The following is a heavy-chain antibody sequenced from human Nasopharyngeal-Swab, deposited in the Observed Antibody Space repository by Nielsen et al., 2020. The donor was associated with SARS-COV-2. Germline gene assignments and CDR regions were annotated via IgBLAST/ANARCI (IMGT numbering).Heavy chain of an antibody. D-gene: IGHD3-10*01. J-gene: IGHJ4*02. V-gene: IGHV3-21*01. Sequence: VRQAPGKGLEWVSFISSTSTDIYYADSVKGRFTISRDNAKNSLYLQMNSLRAEDTAVYYCARGRITMVRGVIMLVYWGQGTLVTVSS. CDR3: ARGRITMVRGVIMLVY. CDR2: ISSTSTDI.